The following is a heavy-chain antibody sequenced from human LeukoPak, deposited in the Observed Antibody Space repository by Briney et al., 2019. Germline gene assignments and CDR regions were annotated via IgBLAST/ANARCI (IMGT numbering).Heavy chain of an antibody. CDR3: ASGWELPFDY. CDR2: ISSSSSYI. Sequence: GGSLRLSCAASGFTFSSYSMNWVRQAPGKGLEWVSSISSSSSYIYYADSVKGRFTISRDNSKNTLYLQMNSLRAEDTAVYYCASGWELPFDYWGQGTLVTVSS. J-gene: IGHJ4*02. D-gene: IGHD1-26*01. CDR1: GFTFSSYS. V-gene: IGHV3-21*04.